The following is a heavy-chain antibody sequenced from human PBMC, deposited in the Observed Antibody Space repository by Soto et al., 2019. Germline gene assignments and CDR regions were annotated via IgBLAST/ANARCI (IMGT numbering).Heavy chain of an antibody. V-gene: IGHV4-39*01. Sequence: QLQLQESGPGLVKPSETLSLTCTVSGGSISSSSYYWGWIRQPPGKGLEWIGSIYYSGSTYYNPSLKSRVTISVDTSKNQFSLKLSSVTAADTAVYYYASIAVAGSPSIDYWGQGTLVTVSS. CDR2: IYYSGST. CDR3: ASIAVAGSPSIDY. D-gene: IGHD6-19*01. CDR1: GGSISSSSYY. J-gene: IGHJ4*02.